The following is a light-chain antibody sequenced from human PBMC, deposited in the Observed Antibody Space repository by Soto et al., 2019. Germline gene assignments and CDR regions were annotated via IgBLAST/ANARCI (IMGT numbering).Light chain of an antibody. CDR3: QQSYSIPQT. CDR2: AAS. Sequence: DIQMTQSPSSLSASVGDRVTITCRASQSISTSLNWYQQKVGKAPKHLIYAASSLQSGVPSRFSGSGSGTDFTLTITTLQPEDFATYYCQQSYSIPQTFGQGTKVDIK. CDR1: QSISTS. V-gene: IGKV1-39*01. J-gene: IGKJ1*01.